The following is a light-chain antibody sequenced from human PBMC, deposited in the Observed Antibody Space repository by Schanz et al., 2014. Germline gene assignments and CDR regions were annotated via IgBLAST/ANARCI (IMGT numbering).Light chain of an antibody. Sequence: QSVLTQPPSVSGAPGQRVTIFCTGSSSNMGAGYDVHWYQQLPGTAPKVLIYNNIYRPSGVPDRFSGSKSGASASLAISGLQSEDEAEYYCAAWDDSVNGWVFGGGTKLTVL. J-gene: IGLJ3*02. CDR3: AAWDDSVNGWV. CDR1: SSNMGAGYD. CDR2: NNI. V-gene: IGLV1-44*01.